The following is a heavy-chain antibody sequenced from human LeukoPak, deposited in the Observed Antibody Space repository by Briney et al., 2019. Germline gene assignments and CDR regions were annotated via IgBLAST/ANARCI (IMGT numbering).Heavy chain of an antibody. Sequence: GGSLRLSCEVSGFTFSSYDMHWVRQTTGKGLEWVSGIGTTGDTHYPDSVKGRFTVSRENAKNSLYLQMNSLRAGDTAVYYSARGKRYSSSWFYNRFDPWGQGTLVTVSS. J-gene: IGHJ5*02. D-gene: IGHD6-13*01. V-gene: IGHV3-13*01. CDR3: ARGKRYSSSWFYNRFDP. CDR2: IGTTGDT. CDR1: GFTFSSYD.